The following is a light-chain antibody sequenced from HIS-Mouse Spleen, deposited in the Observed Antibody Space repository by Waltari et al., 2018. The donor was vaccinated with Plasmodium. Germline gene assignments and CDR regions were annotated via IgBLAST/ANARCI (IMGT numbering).Light chain of an antibody. CDR3: QQYNNWSFT. CDR1: QSVSSN. V-gene: IGKV3-15*01. J-gene: IGKJ3*01. Sequence: EIVMTQSPATLSVSPGARATLSCRASQSVSSNLAWYQQKPGHAPRLLIYGASTRATGIPARFSGSGSGTEFTLTISSLQSEDFAVYYCQQYNNWSFTFGPGTKVDIK. CDR2: GAS.